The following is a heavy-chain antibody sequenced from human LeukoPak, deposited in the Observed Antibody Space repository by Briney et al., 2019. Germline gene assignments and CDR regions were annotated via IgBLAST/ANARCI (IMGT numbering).Heavy chain of an antibody. V-gene: IGHV3-48*02. CDR2: ISSSSSSTI. Sequence: GGSLRLSCAASGFTFSSYSMNWVRQAPGKGLEWVSYISSSSSSTIYYADSVKGRFTISRDNAKNSLYLQMNGLRDEDTAVYYCATYSSGWNDFDYWGQGTLVTVSS. D-gene: IGHD6-19*01. CDR3: ATYSSGWNDFDY. J-gene: IGHJ4*02. CDR1: GFTFSSYS.